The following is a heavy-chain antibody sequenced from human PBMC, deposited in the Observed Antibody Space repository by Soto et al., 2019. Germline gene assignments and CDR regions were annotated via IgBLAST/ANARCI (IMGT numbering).Heavy chain of an antibody. J-gene: IGHJ4*01. D-gene: IGHD3-10*01. V-gene: IGHV1-18*01. CDR1: GYTFTDYG. Sequence: RASVKVSCKASGYTFTDYGVTWVRQAPGQGLEWMGWISAYSGNTDYAQNVQGRVTMTTDTSTTTAYVELRTLRSDDTAIYYCARGYFYGSGTYPIDYWGQGTLVTLSS. CDR3: ARGYFYGSGTYPIDY. CDR2: ISAYSGNT.